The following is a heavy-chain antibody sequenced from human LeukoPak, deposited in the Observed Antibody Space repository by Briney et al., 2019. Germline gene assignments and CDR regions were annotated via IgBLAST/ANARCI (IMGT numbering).Heavy chain of an antibody. D-gene: IGHD2-2*01. CDR1: GFTFSSYA. V-gene: IGHV3-23*01. CDR2: ISGSGGST. Sequence: GGSLRLSCAASGFTFSSYAMSWVRQAPGKGLEWVSAISGSGGSTYYADSVKGRFTISRDNSKNTLYLQMNSLRAEDTAVYYCAKDGPLIVVVPAARGGGAFDIWGQGTMVTVSS. J-gene: IGHJ3*02. CDR3: AKDGPLIVVVPAARGGGAFDI.